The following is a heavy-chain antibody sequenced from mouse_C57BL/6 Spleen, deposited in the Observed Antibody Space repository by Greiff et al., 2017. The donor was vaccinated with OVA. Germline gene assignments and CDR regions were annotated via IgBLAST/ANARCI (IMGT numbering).Heavy chain of an antibody. CDR3: ARALRSGSSYRGNYFDY. D-gene: IGHD1-1*01. CDR2: IDPSDSYT. V-gene: IGHV1-69*01. Sequence: QVQLQQPGAELVMPGASVKLSCKASGYTFTSYWMHWVKQRPGQGLEWIGEIDPSDSYTNYNQKFKGKSTLTVDKSSSTAYMKLSSLTSEDSAVYYCARALRSGSSYRGNYFDYWGQGATLTVSS. CDR1: GYTFTSYW. J-gene: IGHJ2*01.